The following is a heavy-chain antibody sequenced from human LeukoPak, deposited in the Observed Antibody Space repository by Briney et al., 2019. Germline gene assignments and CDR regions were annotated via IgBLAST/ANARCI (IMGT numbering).Heavy chain of an antibody. CDR1: GFTFSSYG. CDR3: ARMSMVRGVTGNWFDP. J-gene: IGHJ5*02. Sequence: PGGSLRLSCAASGFTFSSYGMHWVRQAPGKGLEWVAVISYDGSNKYYADSVKGRFTISRDNSKNTLYLQMNSLRAEDTAVYYCARMSMVRGVTGNWFDPWGQGTLVTVSS. D-gene: IGHD3-10*01. V-gene: IGHV3-30*03. CDR2: ISYDGSNK.